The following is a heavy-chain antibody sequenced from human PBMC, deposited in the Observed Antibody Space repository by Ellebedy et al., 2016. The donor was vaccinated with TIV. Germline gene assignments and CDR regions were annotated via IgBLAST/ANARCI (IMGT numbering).Heavy chain of an antibody. V-gene: IGHV3-48*02. CDR3: ARGRGSGYSFDY. Sequence: GESLKISCSASGFPFSTYSMSWVRQAPGKGLEWVSYISSSSATIDYADSVKGRFTFSRDNAKNSLYLQMNSLRDDDTAVYYCARGRGSGYSFDYWGQGTLVTVSS. J-gene: IGHJ4*02. CDR1: GFPFSTYS. CDR2: ISSSSATI. D-gene: IGHD3-22*01.